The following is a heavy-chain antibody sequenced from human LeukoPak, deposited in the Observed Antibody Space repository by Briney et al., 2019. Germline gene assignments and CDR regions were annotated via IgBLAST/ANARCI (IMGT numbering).Heavy chain of an antibody. CDR1: GFTFSSYW. CDR3: LSLDILTGDYYYYMDV. D-gene: IGHD3-9*01. Sequence: GGSLRLSCAASGFTFSSYWMCWVRQAPGKGLVWVSRINSDGSSTSYADSVKGRFTISRDNAKNTLYLQMNSLRAEDTAVYYCLSLDILTGDYYYYMDVWGKGTTVTVSS. CDR2: INSDGSST. V-gene: IGHV3-74*01. J-gene: IGHJ6*03.